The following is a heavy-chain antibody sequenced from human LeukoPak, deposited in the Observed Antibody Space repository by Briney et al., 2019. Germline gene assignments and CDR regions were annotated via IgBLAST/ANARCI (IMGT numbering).Heavy chain of an antibody. V-gene: IGHV3-64*01. D-gene: IGHD3-3*01. CDR2: ISSNGGST. J-gene: IGHJ6*03. Sequence: GGSLRLSCAASGFTFSSYAMHWVRQAPGKGLEYVSAISSNGGSTYYANSVKGRFTISRDNSKNTLYLQMGSLRAEDMAVYYCARVRSTDDFWSGYSPGYYYYMDVWGKGTTVTVSS. CDR3: ARVRSTDDFWSGYSPGYYYYMDV. CDR1: GFTFSSYA.